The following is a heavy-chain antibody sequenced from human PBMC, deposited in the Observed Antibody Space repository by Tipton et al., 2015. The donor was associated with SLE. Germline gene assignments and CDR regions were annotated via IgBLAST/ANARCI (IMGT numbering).Heavy chain of an antibody. D-gene: IGHD7-27*01. Sequence: LSCAVYGGSFSGYYWSWIRQPPGKGLEWIGEINHSGSTNYNPSLKSRVTISVDTSKNQFSLKLSSVTAADTAVYYCAGGSLTGDFDYWGQGTLVTVSS. CDR2: INHSGST. CDR3: AGGSLTGDFDY. J-gene: IGHJ4*02. V-gene: IGHV4-34*01. CDR1: GGSFSGYY.